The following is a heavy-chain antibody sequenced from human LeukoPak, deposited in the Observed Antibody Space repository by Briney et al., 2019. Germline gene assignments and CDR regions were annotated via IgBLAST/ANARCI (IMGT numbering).Heavy chain of an antibody. CDR2: INDRGGYK. D-gene: IGHD6-19*01. CDR1: GFTFIMYS. Sequence: GGSLRLSCAASGFTFIMYSMAWVRQAPGKGLEWVSVINDRGGYKQDADSVKGRFTISRDNSQNTLFLQMNSLRAEDTAVYYCVRERDRGIEVADDFDYWGQGTLVTVSS. V-gene: IGHV3-23*01. J-gene: IGHJ4*02. CDR3: VRERDRGIEVADDFDY.